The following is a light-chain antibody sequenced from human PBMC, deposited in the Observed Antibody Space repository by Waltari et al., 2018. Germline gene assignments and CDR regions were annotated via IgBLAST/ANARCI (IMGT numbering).Light chain of an antibody. Sequence: DLQMTQSPSSLSASVGDTVPITFPASQGISSWLAWYQQKPGKAPKPLIYAASRLQSGVPSRFSGSGSGTDYTLTISSLQPEDFATYYCQQYDDLPLTFGGGTKVEIK. V-gene: IGKV1D-16*01. CDR3: QQYDDLPLT. CDR2: AAS. J-gene: IGKJ4*01. CDR1: QGISSW.